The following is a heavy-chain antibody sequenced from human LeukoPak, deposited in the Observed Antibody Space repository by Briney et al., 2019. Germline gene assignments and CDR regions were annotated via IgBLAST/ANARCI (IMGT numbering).Heavy chain of an antibody. D-gene: IGHD6-6*01. CDR1: GFTFSSYS. J-gene: IGHJ4*02. V-gene: IGHV3-48*02. Sequence: GGSLRLSCAASGFTFSSYSMNWVRQAPGKGLEWISYIRSSGSAIFYADSVKGRFTLSRDNARNSLYLQMNSLRDEDTAVYYCTRKSFSSSFFDYWGQGTLVTVSS. CDR2: IRSSGSAI. CDR3: TRKSFSSSFFDY.